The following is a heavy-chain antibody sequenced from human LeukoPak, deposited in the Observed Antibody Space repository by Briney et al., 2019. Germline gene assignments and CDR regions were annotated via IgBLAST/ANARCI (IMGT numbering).Heavy chain of an antibody. CDR2: IYSGGST. V-gene: IGHV3-53*01. D-gene: IGHD5-18*01. J-gene: IGHJ6*03. CDR3: ARYRTEQLWSQYYYYMDV. Sequence: EGSLRLSCAASGFTVSSNYMSWVRQAPGKGLGWVSVIYSGGSTYYADSVKGRFTISRDNSKNTLYLQMNSLRAEDTAVYYCARYRTEQLWSQYYYYMDVWGKGTTVTVSS. CDR1: GFTVSSNY.